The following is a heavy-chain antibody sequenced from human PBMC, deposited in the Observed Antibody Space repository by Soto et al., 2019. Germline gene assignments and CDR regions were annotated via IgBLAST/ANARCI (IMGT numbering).Heavy chain of an antibody. D-gene: IGHD1-1*01. Sequence: GGSLRLSCAVSGFTFSAYWMHWVRQVPGKGLTWVSRISDDGSTATYADSVKGRFVISRDNAKNSLYLEMNTSRADDSGLYYCARGPRVSSTGTGAHWGRGTLVTVS. V-gene: IGHV3-74*01. CDR1: GFTFSAYW. CDR2: ISDDGSTA. CDR3: ARGPRVSSTGTGAH. J-gene: IGHJ4*02.